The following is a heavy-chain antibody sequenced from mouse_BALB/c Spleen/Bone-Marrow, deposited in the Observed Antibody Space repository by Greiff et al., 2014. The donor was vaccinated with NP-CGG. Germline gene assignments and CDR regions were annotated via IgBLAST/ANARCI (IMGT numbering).Heavy chain of an antibody. CDR1: GYTFTSYW. Sequence: VQLQQSGAELVRPGASVKLSCKASGYTFTSYWINWVKQRPGQGLEWIGNIYPSGSYTNYNQKFKDKATLTVDKSSSTAYMQLSSPTSEDSAVYYCTRLRVYYFDYWGQGTTLTVSS. V-gene: IGHV1-69*02. CDR2: IYPSGSYT. J-gene: IGHJ2*01. CDR3: TRLRVYYFDY.